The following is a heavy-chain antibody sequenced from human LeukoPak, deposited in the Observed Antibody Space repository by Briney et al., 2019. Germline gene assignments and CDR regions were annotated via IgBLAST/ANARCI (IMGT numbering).Heavy chain of an antibody. CDR2: IISSGNYI. Sequence: KTGGSLRLSCAASGLTFSSLRMIWVRQAPGEGREWVVSIISSGNYIYYADSVKGRFTISRDNAESSLYLQMNSLRAEDTAVYYCARGLAVGYWGRGTLVTVSS. CDR1: GLTFSSLR. V-gene: IGHV3-21*04. J-gene: IGHJ4*02. CDR3: ARGLAVGY.